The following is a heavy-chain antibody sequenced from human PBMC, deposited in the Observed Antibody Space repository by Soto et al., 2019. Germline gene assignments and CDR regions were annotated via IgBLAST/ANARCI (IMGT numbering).Heavy chain of an antibody. D-gene: IGHD6-13*01. J-gene: IGHJ4*02. V-gene: IGHV3-23*01. CDR2: ISGSGGST. CDR1: GFTFSSYA. Sequence: PVGSLRLSCAASGFTFSSYAMSWVRQAPGKGLEWVSAISGSGGSTYYADSVKGRFTISRDNSKNTLYLQMNSLRAEDTAVYYCAKAFSAAAGTFRVLYPDYWGQGTLVTV. CDR3: AKAFSAAAGTFRVLYPDY.